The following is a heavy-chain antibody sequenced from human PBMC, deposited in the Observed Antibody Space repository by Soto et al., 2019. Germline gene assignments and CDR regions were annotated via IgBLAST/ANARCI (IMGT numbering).Heavy chain of an antibody. CDR3: ARNLAAADS. J-gene: IGHJ4*02. V-gene: IGHV1-46*02. D-gene: IGHD6-13*01. CDR2: INASSGNT. CDR1: GYSLKTEG. Sequence: SVEVSCKACGYSLKTEGLGWVRHAPGQGLEWMGIINASSGNTNYAQKFQGRVIVTRDTSTSTVYMELRSLKSEDTAGYYCARNLAAADSWGQGTLVTVSS.